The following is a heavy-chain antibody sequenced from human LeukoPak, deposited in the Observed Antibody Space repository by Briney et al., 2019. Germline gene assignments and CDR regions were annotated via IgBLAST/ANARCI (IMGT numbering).Heavy chain of an antibody. D-gene: IGHD6-19*01. CDR3: ARVLWVAGRWYFDY. V-gene: IGHV4-39*07. J-gene: IGHJ4*02. CDR2: TSHSDSP. CDR1: GGSISSSNYY. Sequence: SETLSLTCTVSGGSISSSNYYWGWIRQPPGKGLEWIGSTSHSDSPYYNPSLESRVTISLDTSRNQFSLKLTSVTAADTAVYYCARVLWVAGRWYFDYWGQGTLVTVSS.